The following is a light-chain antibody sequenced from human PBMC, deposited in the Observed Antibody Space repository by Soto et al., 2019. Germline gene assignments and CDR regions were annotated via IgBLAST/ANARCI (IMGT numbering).Light chain of an antibody. Sequence: DIQMTQSPSSLSASVGDRVTITCRASQNIIFYLTWYQQKPGQAPRLLIYAASNLQSGVPSRFSGSGSGTEFTLTISSLQHEDFVTYFCQQSYTTHLYTFGQGTKLEIK. J-gene: IGKJ2*01. CDR1: QNIIFY. CDR2: AAS. CDR3: QQSYTTHLYT. V-gene: IGKV1-39*01.